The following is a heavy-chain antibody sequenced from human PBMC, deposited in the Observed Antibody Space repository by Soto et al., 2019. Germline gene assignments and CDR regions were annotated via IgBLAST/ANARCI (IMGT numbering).Heavy chain of an antibody. Sequence: GGSLRVSCAASGFTFSNAWMSWVRQAPGKGLEWVGRIKSKTDGGTTDYAAPVKGRFTISRDDSKNTLYLQMNSLKTEDTAVYYCTTDMEWPGSYYFDYWGQGTLVTVSS. V-gene: IGHV3-15*01. CDR1: GFTFSNAW. CDR2: IKSKTDGGTT. CDR3: TTDMEWPGSYYFDY. J-gene: IGHJ4*02. D-gene: IGHD3-3*01.